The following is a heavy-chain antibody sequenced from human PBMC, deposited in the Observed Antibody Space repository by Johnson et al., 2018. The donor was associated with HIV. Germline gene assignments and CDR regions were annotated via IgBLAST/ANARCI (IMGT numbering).Heavy chain of an antibody. J-gene: IGHJ3*02. CDR3: AATVAGIPTGAFDI. CDR2: ISSIGTTM. Sequence: QVQLMESGGGLVKPGGSLRLSCAASGFTFSDYYMSWIRQAPGKGLEWVSSISSIGTTMYYADSVKGRFTISRNNVRNSLYLQMSSLRAADTAVYYCAATVAGIPTGAFDIWGQGTMVTVSS. V-gene: IGHV3-11*04. D-gene: IGHD6-19*01. CDR1: GFTFSDYY.